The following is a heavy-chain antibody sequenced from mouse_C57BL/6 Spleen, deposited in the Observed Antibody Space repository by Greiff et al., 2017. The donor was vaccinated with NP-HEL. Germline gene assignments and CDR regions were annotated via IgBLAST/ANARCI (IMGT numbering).Heavy chain of an antibody. CDR3: ARDYGSSPHYFDY. CDR2: IDPSDSYT. J-gene: IGHJ2*01. V-gene: IGHV1-50*01. CDR1: GYTFTSYW. Sequence: QVQLQQSGAELVKPGASVKLSCKASGYTFTSYWMQWVKQRPGQGLEWIGEIDPSDSYTNYNQKFKGKATLTVDTSSSTAYMQLSSLTSEDSAVYYCARDYGSSPHYFDYWGQGTTLTVSS. D-gene: IGHD1-1*01.